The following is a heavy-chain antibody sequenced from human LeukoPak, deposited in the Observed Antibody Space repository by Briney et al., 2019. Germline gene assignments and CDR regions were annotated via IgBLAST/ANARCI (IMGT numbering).Heavy chain of an antibody. D-gene: IGHD1-20*01. Sequence: PSETLSLTCAVYGGSFSGYYWSWIRQPPGKGLEWIWYIYYSGSTYYNPSLKSRVTISVDTSKNQFSLKLSSVTAADTAVYYCAREFWADNWNYFDYWGQGTLVTVSS. CDR2: IYYSGST. J-gene: IGHJ4*02. CDR3: AREFWADNWNYFDY. CDR1: GGSFSGYY. V-gene: IGHV4-30-4*08.